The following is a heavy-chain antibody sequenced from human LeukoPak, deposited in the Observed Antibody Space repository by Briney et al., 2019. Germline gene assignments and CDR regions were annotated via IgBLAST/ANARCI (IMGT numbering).Heavy chain of an antibody. CDR2: INPNSGGT. J-gene: IGHJ4*02. D-gene: IGHD3-9*01. CDR3: ARLFPFDWFTATWEPPATTYDY. V-gene: IGHV1-2*02. CDR1: GYTFTGYY. Sequence: ASVKVSCKASGYTFTGYYMHWVRQAPGQGLEWMGWINPNSGGTNYAQKFQGRVTMTRDTSISTAYMELSRLRSDDTAVYYCARLFPFDWFTATWEPPATTYDYWGQGTLVTVSS.